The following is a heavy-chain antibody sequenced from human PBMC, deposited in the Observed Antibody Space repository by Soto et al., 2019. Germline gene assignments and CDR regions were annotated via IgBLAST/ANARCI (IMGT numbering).Heavy chain of an antibody. Sequence: SETLSVTCTVAGDSISRSSYYWGWIRQPPGKGLEWIGSIYYSGSTYYNPSLKSRVTISVDTSKNQFSLKLSSVTAADTAVYYCARRGIAVDYWGQGTLVTVSS. V-gene: IGHV4-39*01. J-gene: IGHJ4*02. CDR1: GDSISRSSYY. D-gene: IGHD6-19*01. CDR3: ARRGIAVDY. CDR2: IYYSGST.